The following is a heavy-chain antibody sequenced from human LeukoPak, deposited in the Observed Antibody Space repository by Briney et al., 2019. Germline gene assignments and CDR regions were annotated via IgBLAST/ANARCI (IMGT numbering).Heavy chain of an antibody. Sequence: ASVKVSCKASGYTFTNNGISWVRQAPGQGLEWMGWISAYNDNTNYAQMLQGRVTMATDTSTSTAYMELRSLRSDDTAVYYCARQFVAAVGNWFDPWGQGTLVTVSS. CDR3: ARQFVAAVGNWFDP. CDR1: GYTFTNNG. CDR2: ISAYNDNT. J-gene: IGHJ5*02. D-gene: IGHD6-13*01. V-gene: IGHV1-18*01.